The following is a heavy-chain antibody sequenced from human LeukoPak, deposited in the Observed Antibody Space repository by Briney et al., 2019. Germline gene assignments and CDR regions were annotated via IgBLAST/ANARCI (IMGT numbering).Heavy chain of an antibody. V-gene: IGHV1-18*01. CDR2: ISAYNGNT. CDR1: GYTFTSYD. D-gene: IGHD6-13*01. J-gene: IGHJ4*02. CDR3: ARVPIPPYSSSWYQPFDY. Sequence: EASVKVSCKASGYTFTSYDISWVRQAPGQGLEWTGWISAYNGNTNYAQKLQGRVTMTTDTSTSTAYMELRSLRSDDSAVYFCARVPIPPYSSSWYQPFDYWGQGTLVTVSS.